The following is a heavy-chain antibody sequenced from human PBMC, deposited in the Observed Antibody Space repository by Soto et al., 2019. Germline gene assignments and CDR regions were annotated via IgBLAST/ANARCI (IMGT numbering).Heavy chain of an antibody. V-gene: IGHV3-30*18. D-gene: IGHD6-19*01. CDR1: GFTFSSYG. CDR3: AKARIAVAGTPYFDY. J-gene: IGHJ4*02. CDR2: ISYDGSNK. Sequence: RRLSCAASGFTFSSYGMHWVRQAPGKGLEWVAVISYDGSNKYYADSVKGRFTISRDNSKNTLYLQMNSLRAEDTAVYYCAKARIAVAGTPYFDYWGQGTLVTVSS.